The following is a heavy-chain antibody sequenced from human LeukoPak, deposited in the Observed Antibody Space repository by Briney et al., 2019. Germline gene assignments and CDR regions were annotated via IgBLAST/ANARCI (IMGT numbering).Heavy chain of an antibody. CDR2: INHSGST. V-gene: IGHV4-34*01. Sequence: SETLSLTCAVYGGSLSGYYWSWIRQPPGKGLEWIGEINHSGSTNYNPSLKSRVTVSVDTSKNQFSLKLSSVTAADTAVYYCARVHCSSTSCYRPRGYFDYWGQGTLVTVSS. J-gene: IGHJ4*02. D-gene: IGHD2-2*01. CDR3: ARVHCSSTSCYRPRGYFDY. CDR1: GGSLSGYY.